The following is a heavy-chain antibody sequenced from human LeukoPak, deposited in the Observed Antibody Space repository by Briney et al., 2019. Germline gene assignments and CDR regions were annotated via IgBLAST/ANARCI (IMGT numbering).Heavy chain of an antibody. CDR2: ISTSSAYT. J-gene: IGHJ6*02. V-gene: IGHV3-11*06. CDR1: GSTFSDYY. Sequence: PGGSLRLSCAASGSTFSDYYMTWIRQAPGKGLQWVAYISTSSAYTNYADSVRGRFTISRDDTSNSLHLQMNSLRAEDTAVYYCARLGMGHLTTFGEVRDYYYYGMDVWGQGTTVTVSS. CDR3: ARLGMGHLTTFGEVRDYYYYGMDV. D-gene: IGHD3-3*01.